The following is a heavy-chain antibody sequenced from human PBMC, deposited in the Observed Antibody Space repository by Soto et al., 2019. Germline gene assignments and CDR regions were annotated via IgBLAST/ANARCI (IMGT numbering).Heavy chain of an antibody. Sequence: LSLTCTVSGGSTSSDNYWSWIRQPPGKGLEWIGHIYYSGNTDYNPSLKSRLAISIDTSKNQFSLKLSSVTAADTAVYFCAREGGESSDGLYYFDSWGQGSLVTVSS. V-gene: IGHV4-30-4*01. CDR2: IYYSGNT. D-gene: IGHD3-16*01. J-gene: IGHJ4*02. CDR1: GGSTSSDNY. CDR3: AREGGESSDGLYYFDS.